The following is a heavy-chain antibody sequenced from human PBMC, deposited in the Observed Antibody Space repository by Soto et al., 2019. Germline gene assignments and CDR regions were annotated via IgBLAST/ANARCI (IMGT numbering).Heavy chain of an antibody. Sequence: LSLTCTVSGGSTSSDNYWSWIRQPPGKGLEWIGHIYYSGNTDYNPSLKSRLAISIDTSKNQFSLKLSSVTAADTAVYFCAREGGESSDGLYYFDSWGQGSLVTVSS. V-gene: IGHV4-30-4*01. CDR2: IYYSGNT. D-gene: IGHD3-16*01. J-gene: IGHJ4*02. CDR1: GGSTSSDNY. CDR3: AREGGESSDGLYYFDS.